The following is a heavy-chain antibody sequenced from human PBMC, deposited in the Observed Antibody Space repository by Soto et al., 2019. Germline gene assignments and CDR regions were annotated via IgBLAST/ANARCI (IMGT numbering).Heavy chain of an antibody. J-gene: IGHJ4*02. D-gene: IGHD2-2*01. V-gene: IGHV3-30-3*01. CDR3: GRCTSTSCHLGSDY. Sequence: GWSLRLSCAASVFTCSSYAMNWFRQAPGKGLEWVALISHDGINKYYADSVRGRFTISRDSSTNTLYLQMNSLRAADTAVYYCGRCTSTSCHLGSDYWGQGTLVTVSS. CDR2: ISHDGINK. CDR1: VFTCSSYA.